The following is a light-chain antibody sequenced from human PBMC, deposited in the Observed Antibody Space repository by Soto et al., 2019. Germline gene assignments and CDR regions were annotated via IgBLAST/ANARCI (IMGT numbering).Light chain of an antibody. V-gene: IGLV4-69*01. CDR3: QTWGPGVQEV. Sequence: QLVLTQSPSASASLGASVKLTCTLSSGLSSYAIAWHQQQPEKGPRYLMKLNSDGSHSKGDGIPDRFSGSSYGPERYLTISSLQSEDEADYYCQTWGPGVQEVFGGGTKLTVL. CDR1: SGLSSYA. CDR2: LNSDGSH. J-gene: IGLJ2*01.